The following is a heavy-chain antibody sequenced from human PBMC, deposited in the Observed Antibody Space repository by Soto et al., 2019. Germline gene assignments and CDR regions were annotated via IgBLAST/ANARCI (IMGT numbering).Heavy chain of an antibody. V-gene: IGHV3-30-3*01. Sequence: PGGSLRLSCAASGFTFISYAMHWVRQAPGKGLEWVAVISYDGSNKYYADSVKGRFTISRDNSKNTLYLQMNSLRAEDTAVYYCAGGYIVVVPAAIPLDYWGQGTLVTVSS. CDR2: ISYDGSNK. D-gene: IGHD2-2*02. CDR3: AGGYIVVVPAAIPLDY. J-gene: IGHJ4*02. CDR1: GFTFISYA.